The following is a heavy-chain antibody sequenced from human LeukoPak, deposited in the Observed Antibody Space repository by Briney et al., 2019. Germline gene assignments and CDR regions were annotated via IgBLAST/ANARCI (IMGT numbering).Heavy chain of an antibody. CDR2: ISYDGSNK. V-gene: IGHV3-30*03. Sequence: GGSLRLSCAASGFTFSSYGMHWVRQAPGKGLEWVAVISYDGSNKYYADSVKGRFTISRDNSKNTLYLQMNSLRAEDTAVYYCAREGDYWGQGTLVTVSS. J-gene: IGHJ4*02. CDR1: GFTFSSYG. CDR3: AREGDY.